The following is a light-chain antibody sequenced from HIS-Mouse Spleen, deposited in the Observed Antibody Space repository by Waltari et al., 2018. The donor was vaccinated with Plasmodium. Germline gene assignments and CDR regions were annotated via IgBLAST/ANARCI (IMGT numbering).Light chain of an antibody. CDR1: TLRSSY. J-gene: IGLJ3*02. CDR3: NSRDSSGNHQV. Sequence: SELTQDLAVSVALGHTVTTTCTVDTLRSSYSSWYQQKPGQAPVLVIYGKNNRPSGIPDRFSGSSSGNTASLTITGAQAEDEADYYCNSRDSSGNHQVFGGGTKLTVL. V-gene: IGLV3-19*01. CDR2: GKN.